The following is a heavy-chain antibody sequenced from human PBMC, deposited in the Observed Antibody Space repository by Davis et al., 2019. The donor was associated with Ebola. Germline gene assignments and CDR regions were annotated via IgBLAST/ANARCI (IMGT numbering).Heavy chain of an antibody. CDR2: ISGSGGST. CDR3: AKDGLEEYYYYYGMDV. CDR1: GFTFSTHA. D-gene: IGHD3/OR15-3a*01. V-gene: IGHV3-23*01. J-gene: IGHJ6*04. Sequence: GGSLRLSCAASGFTFSTHAMIWVRRAPGKGLEWVSGISGSGGSTYYADSVKGRFTISRDNSKNTLYLQMNSLRAEDTAVYYCAKDGLEEYYYYYGMDVWGKGTTVTVSS.